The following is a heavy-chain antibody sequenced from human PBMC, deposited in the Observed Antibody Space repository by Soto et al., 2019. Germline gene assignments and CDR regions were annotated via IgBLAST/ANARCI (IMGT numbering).Heavy chain of an antibody. V-gene: IGHV1-69*01. Sequence: QVQLVQSGAEVKKPGSSVKVSCQASGGTFSGYALTWVRQAPGQGLEWMGEFVPLFGSTNYAQKFAGRITIIADESTSTGYMELSTLRSEDTAVYYCATHSLGTSSPPSFDIWGQGTLVTVSS. CDR2: FVPLFGST. CDR3: ATHSLGTSSPPSFDI. J-gene: IGHJ4*02. CDR1: GGTFSGYA. D-gene: IGHD2-15*01.